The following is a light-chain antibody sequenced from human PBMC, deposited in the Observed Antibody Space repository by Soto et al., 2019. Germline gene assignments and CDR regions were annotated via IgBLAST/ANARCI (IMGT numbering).Light chain of an antibody. CDR3: MQALQTPPYT. CDR1: QSLLHSNGYNF. CDR2: LGS. J-gene: IGKJ2*01. V-gene: IGKV2-28*01. Sequence: IVMTQSPLSLPVTPGEPASISCRSSQSLLHSNGYNFLDWYLQRPGQSPQLLIHLGSNRASGVPDRFSGSGSGTDFTLKISRVEAEDVGVYYCMQALQTPPYTLGQGTNVDIK.